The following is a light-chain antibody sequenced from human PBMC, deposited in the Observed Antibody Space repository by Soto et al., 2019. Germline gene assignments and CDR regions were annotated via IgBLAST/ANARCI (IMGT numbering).Light chain of an antibody. CDR2: LAS. CDR1: QSVGPY. Sequence: IVLTQSQAILSLSPGERATLSCRASQSVGPYIAWYQPKPVQTPRLLIYLASNRADGIPARFSGGGSGRDFSLNISRLGPEDFSVYYCQQGSDSPLLTFCGGIKVEIK. CDR3: QQGSDSPLLT. V-gene: IGKV3-11*02. J-gene: IGKJ4*01.